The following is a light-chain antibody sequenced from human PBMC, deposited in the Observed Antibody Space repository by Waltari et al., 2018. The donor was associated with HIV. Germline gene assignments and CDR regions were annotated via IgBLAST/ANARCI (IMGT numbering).Light chain of an antibody. CDR3: QQYYSTPFT. Sequence: DIVMTQSPDSLTVSLGERATFNCKFSQSVFYISDHKHYLAWYKQQQGQPPKLLIYWAATRESRVPDRFSGSGSGTDFTLTITSLQAEDVAVYYCQQYYSTPFTFGPGTKVDIK. CDR2: WAA. V-gene: IGKV4-1*01. CDR1: QSVFYISDHKHY. J-gene: IGKJ3*01.